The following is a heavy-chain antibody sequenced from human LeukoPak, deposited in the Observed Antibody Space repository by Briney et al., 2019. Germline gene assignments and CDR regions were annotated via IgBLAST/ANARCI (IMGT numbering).Heavy chain of an antibody. V-gene: IGHV3-7*01. CDR2: IKEDGSEK. Sequence: PGGSLRLSCAASGFTFSSYSMNWVRQAPGKGLEWVANIKEDGSEKYYVDSVKGRFTISRDNAKNSLYLQMDSLGAEDTALYYCSRGLPEGGYRYGQPGQDYWGQGTLVTVSS. CDR1: GFTFSSYS. D-gene: IGHD5-18*01. J-gene: IGHJ4*02. CDR3: SRGLPEGGYRYGQPGQDY.